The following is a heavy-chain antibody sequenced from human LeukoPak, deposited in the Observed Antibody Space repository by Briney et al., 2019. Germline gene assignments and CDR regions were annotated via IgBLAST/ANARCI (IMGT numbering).Heavy chain of an antibody. CDR3: AGYCSSTSCLWFSDY. CDR1: GFTFSSYS. Sequence: GGSLRLSCAASGFTFSSYSMNWVRQAPGKGLEWVSYISSSSSTIYYADSVKGRFTISRDNAKNSLYLQMNSLRVEDTAVYYCAGYCSSTSCLWFSDYWGQGTLVTVSS. D-gene: IGHD2-2*01. CDR2: ISSSSSTI. V-gene: IGHV3-48*01. J-gene: IGHJ4*02.